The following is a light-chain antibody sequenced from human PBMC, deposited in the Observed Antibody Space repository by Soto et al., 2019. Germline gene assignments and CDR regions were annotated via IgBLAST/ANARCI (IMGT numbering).Light chain of an antibody. V-gene: IGLV2-14*01. CDR3: SSYTSSSTYV. J-gene: IGLJ1*01. CDR1: SSDVDGYNY. CDR2: EVS. Sequence: QSVLTQPASVSGSPGQSITISCTGTSSDVDGYNYVSWYQQHPGKAPKLMIYEVSNRPSGVSNRFSGSKSGNTASLTISGLQAEDEADHYCSSYTSSSTYVFGTGTKVTVL.